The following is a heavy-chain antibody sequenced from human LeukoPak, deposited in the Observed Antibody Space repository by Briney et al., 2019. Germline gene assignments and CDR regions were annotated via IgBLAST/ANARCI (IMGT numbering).Heavy chain of an antibody. CDR3: ARDLPYCSSTSCSNWFDP. CDR1: GYTFTSYY. Sequence: ASVKVSCKATGYTFTSYYMHWVRQAPGQGLERMGIINPSGGSTSYAQMFQGRVTMTRDTSTSTVYMELSSLRSEDTAVYYCARDLPYCSSTSCSNWFDPWGQGTLVTVST. D-gene: IGHD2-2*01. J-gene: IGHJ5*02. CDR2: INPSGGST. V-gene: IGHV1-46*03.